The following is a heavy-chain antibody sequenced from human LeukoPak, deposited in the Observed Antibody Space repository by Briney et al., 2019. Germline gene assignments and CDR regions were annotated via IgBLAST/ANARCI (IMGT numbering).Heavy chain of an antibody. Sequence: SETLSLTCAVSGGSISSGGYSWSWIRQPPGKGLEWIGEINHSGSTNYNPSLKSRVTISVDTSKNQFSLKLSSVTAADTAVYYCAIYTVGYYWGQGTLVTVSS. V-gene: IGHV4-34*01. CDR1: GGSISSGGYS. J-gene: IGHJ4*02. D-gene: IGHD4-4*01. CDR2: INHSGST. CDR3: AIYTVGYY.